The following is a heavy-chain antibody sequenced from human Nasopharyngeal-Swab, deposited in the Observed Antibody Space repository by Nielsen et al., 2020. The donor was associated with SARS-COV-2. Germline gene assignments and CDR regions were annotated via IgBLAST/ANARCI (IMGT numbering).Heavy chain of an antibody. CDR1: GGSSSGYY. CDR2: MNHDGSS. J-gene: IGHJ4*02. CDR3: ARGLTYFFDSGGYYPLGY. V-gene: IGHV4-34*01. D-gene: IGHD3-22*01. Sequence: SETLSLTCAVYGGSSSGYYWSWIRQPPGKGLEWIGEMNHDGSSSSNPSLGSRVTISGDTSKNQFSLKLYSVTAADTAVYYCARGLTYFFDSGGYYPLGYWGQGALVTVSS.